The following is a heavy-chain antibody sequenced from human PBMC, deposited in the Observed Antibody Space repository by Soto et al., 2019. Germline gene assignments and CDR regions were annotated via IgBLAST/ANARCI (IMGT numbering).Heavy chain of an antibody. V-gene: IGHV3-30*18. Sequence: QVQLVESGGGVVQPGRSLRLSCAASGFTFSSYGMHWVRQAPGKGLEWVAVISYDGSNKYYADSVKGRFTISRDNSKNTLYLKMNSLRAEDTAVYYCAKARIGCWGQGTLVTVSS. CDR1: GFTFSSYG. CDR2: ISYDGSNK. J-gene: IGHJ4*02. CDR3: AKARIGC.